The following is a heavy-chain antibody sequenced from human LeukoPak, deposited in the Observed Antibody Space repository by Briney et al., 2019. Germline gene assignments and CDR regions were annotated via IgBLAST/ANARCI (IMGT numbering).Heavy chain of an antibody. Sequence: GRSLRLSCTASGFTFGDYAMSWVRQASGKGLEWVGRIRSKANSYATAYAASVKGRFTISRDDSKNTAYLQMNSLKTEDTAVYYCTTNYGSGSYNYWGQGTLVTVSS. J-gene: IGHJ4*02. CDR3: TTNYGSGSYNY. CDR1: GFTFGDYA. V-gene: IGHV3-73*01. D-gene: IGHD3-10*01. CDR2: IRSKANSYAT.